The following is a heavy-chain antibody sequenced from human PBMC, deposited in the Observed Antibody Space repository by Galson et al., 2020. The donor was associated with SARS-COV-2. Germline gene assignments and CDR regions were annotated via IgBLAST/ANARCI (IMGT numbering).Heavy chain of an antibody. CDR2: VSDDGGSK. D-gene: IGHD2-8*01. CDR1: EFSFSNYI. Sequence: GESLKISCAASEFSFSNYIMFWVRQAPGKGLEWVAFVSDDGGSKHYADSVKGRFTISRDNSKNTLYLQMNSLRTEDTAMYYCARDLIADYWGQGTLVIVSS. CDR3: ARDLIADY. V-gene: IGHV3-30*04. J-gene: IGHJ4*02.